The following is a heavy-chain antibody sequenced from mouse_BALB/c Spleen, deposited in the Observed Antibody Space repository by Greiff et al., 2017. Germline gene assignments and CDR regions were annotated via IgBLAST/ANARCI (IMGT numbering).Heavy chain of an antibody. J-gene: IGHJ4*01. CDR3: ARWDYDGCYAMDY. CDR2: ISCYNGAT. D-gene: IGHD2-4*01. Sequence: LVKTGASVKISCKASGYSFTGYYMHWVKQSHGKSLEWIGYISCYNGATSYNQKFKGKATFTVDTSSSTAYMQFNSLTSEDSAVYYCARWDYDGCYAMDYWGQGTSVTVSS. CDR1: GYSFTGYY. V-gene: IGHV1S34*01.